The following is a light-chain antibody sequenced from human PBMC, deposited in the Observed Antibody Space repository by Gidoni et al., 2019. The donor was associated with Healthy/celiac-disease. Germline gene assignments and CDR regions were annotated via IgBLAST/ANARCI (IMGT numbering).Light chain of an antibody. J-gene: IGLJ2*01. Sequence: QSVLTQPPSASGTPGQRVTISCSGSGSNIGSNTVNWYQQLPGTAPKPLIYSNNQRPSGVPDRFSGSKSGTSASLAISRLQSEDEADYYCAAWDDSLNGPHVVFGGGTKLTVL. CDR1: GSNIGSNT. CDR3: AAWDDSLNGPHVV. CDR2: SNN. V-gene: IGLV1-44*01.